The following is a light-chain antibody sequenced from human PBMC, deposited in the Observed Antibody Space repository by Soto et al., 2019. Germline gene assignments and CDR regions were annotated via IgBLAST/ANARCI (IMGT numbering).Light chain of an antibody. V-gene: IGKV1-33*01. Sequence: DVQMTQSPSSLSASVGDRVTITCQASHDIHSYLNWYQHKPGKAPKLLIYDASIVEAGVPSRFRGSVSGTDFTFTISRLQPEDVATYYCQKCDYLPIFGPGTTVDFK. CDR1: HDIHSY. CDR2: DAS. CDR3: QKCDYLPI. J-gene: IGKJ3*01.